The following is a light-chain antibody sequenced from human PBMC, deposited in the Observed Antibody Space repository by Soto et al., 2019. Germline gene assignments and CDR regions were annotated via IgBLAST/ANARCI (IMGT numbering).Light chain of an antibody. CDR2: AAS. Sequence: DIQMTQSPSSLSASVGDRVTITCRASQSISNYLNWYQQKPGKAPKLLIYAASSLQSGVPPRFSGSESGTDFTLTISSLQPEDFATYYCQQTYNGLVTFGQGTRLEIE. J-gene: IGKJ5*01. CDR3: QQTYNGLVT. CDR1: QSISNY. V-gene: IGKV1-39*01.